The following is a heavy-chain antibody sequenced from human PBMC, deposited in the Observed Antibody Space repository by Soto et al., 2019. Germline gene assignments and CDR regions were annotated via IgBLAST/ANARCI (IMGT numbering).Heavy chain of an antibody. CDR2: IFYSGNT. CDR1: GNSISTGAYY. Sequence: PSETLSLTCTVSGNSISTGAYYWSWLRQHPVKGLEWIGHIFYSGNTHYSPSLESRVTISVDTSKNQFSIKLTSVTVADTAVYYCAREGRSAAAKAGFALWGQGNLV. CDR3: AREGRSAAAKAGFAL. J-gene: IGHJ4*02. D-gene: IGHD3-10*01. V-gene: IGHV4-31*03.